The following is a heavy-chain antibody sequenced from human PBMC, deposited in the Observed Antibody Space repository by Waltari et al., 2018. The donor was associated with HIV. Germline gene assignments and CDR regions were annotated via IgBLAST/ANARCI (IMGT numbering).Heavy chain of an antibody. CDR1: GGSISSSNW. Sequence: QLHLQESGPGLVKPSGTLSLTCAVSGGSISSSNWWSWVRQPPGKGLEWVGEIYHSGSTNYNPSLKSRVTISVDKSKNQFSLKVSSVTAADTAVYYCAREGYYSQSFDYWGQGTLVTVSS. CDR2: IYHSGST. CDR3: AREGYYSQSFDY. V-gene: IGHV4-4*02. J-gene: IGHJ4*02. D-gene: IGHD3-22*01.